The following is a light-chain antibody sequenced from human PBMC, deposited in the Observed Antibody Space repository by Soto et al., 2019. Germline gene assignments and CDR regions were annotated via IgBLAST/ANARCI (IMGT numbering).Light chain of an antibody. J-gene: IGKJ2*01. V-gene: IGKV1-39*01. CDR1: QNINNY. CDR2: GAS. CDR3: QQTYSSYT. Sequence: DIPMTQSPSSLSASVADTVTITCRAGQNINNYVNWYQQKPGKAPNLLIYGASSLQSGVPSRFSGRGSGTDFTLIISSVQPEDSATYYCQQTYSSYTFGQGTKLEIK.